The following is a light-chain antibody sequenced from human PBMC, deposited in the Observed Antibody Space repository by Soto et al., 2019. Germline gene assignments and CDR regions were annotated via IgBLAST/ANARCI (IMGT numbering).Light chain of an antibody. CDR3: QKSKT. CDR2: GAS. V-gene: IGKV3-20*01. Sequence: EIVLTQSPGTLSLSPGERATLSCRASQSVSSTYLAWYQQKPGQAPRLLIYGASSRATGIPDRFSGCGSGPHFTLTISRLEAEDSAVHCWQKSKTVGRGPKVDIK. CDR1: QSVSSTY. J-gene: IGKJ1*01.